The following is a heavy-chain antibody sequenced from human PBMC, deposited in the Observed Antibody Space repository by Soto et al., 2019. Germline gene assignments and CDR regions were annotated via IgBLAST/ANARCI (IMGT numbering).Heavy chain of an antibody. J-gene: IGHJ4*02. CDR1: GYTFTDYR. CDR3: ARERGA. D-gene: IGHD1-26*01. Sequence: PSVKVSCKESGYTFTDYRMHWVRQAHGQGLEWMGMINPSGGSTSYAQKFQGRVTMTRDTSTSTVCMELSRLRSEDTAVYYCARERGAWGQGTLVTVSS. CDR2: INPSGGST. V-gene: IGHV1-46*01.